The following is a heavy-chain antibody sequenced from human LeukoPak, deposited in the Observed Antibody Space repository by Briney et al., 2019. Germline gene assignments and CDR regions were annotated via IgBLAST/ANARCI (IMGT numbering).Heavy chain of an antibody. V-gene: IGHV4-61*02. CDR1: GGSISSGSYY. Sequence: SQTLSLTCTVSGGSISSGSYYWSWIRQPAGKGLEWIGRIYTSGSTNYNPSLKSRVTISVDASKNQFSLKLSSVTAADTAVYYCARGRGNYYYYMDVWGKGTTVTVSS. J-gene: IGHJ6*03. D-gene: IGHD5-24*01. CDR3: ARGRGNYYYYMDV. CDR2: IYTSGST.